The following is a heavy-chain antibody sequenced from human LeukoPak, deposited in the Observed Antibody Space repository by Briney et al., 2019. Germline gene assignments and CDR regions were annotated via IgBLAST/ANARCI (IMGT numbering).Heavy chain of an antibody. V-gene: IGHV5-51*01. D-gene: IGHD3-22*01. CDR1: GYSFTSYW. CDR3: ARLTYDSSGYYPLYFDY. Sequence: GESLKISCKGSGYSFTSYWIGWVRQMPGKGLEWMGIIYPGDSDTRYSPSFQGQVTISADKSISTAYLQWSSLKASDTAMYYCARLTYDSSGYYPLYFDYWGQGTLVTVSS. J-gene: IGHJ4*02. CDR2: IYPGDSDT.